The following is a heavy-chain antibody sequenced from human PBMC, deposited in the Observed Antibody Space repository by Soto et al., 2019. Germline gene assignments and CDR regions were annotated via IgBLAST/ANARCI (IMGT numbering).Heavy chain of an antibody. CDR1: GYTFTNYA. CDR2: ISAYNGNT. CDR3: ARDLAAAGPFDC. V-gene: IGHV1-18*01. J-gene: IGHJ4*02. Sequence: QVQLVQSGAEVKKPGASVKVSCKASGYTFTNYAFSWVRQAPGQGLERMGWISAYNGNTKYPQKLQGRVTMTTDTSTSTAYMELRSLRSDDTAVYYCARDLAAAGPFDCWGQGTLVTVSS. D-gene: IGHD6-13*01.